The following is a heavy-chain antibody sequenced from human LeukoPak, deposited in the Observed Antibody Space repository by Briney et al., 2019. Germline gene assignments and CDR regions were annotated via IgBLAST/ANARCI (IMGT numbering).Heavy chain of an antibody. Sequence: SETLSLTCTVSGGSISSGDYYWSWIRQPPGKGLEWIGYIYYSGTTYYNPSLKSRVTISVDTSKDQFSLKLTSVTAADTAVYYCARGPYGSGSYYWGQGTLVTVSS. CDR2: IYYSGTT. CDR1: GGSISSGDYY. CDR3: ARGPYGSGSYY. V-gene: IGHV4-30-4*01. J-gene: IGHJ4*02. D-gene: IGHD3-10*01.